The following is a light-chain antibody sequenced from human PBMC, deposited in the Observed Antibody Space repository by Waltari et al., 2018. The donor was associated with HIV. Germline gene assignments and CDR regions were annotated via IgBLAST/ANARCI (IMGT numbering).Light chain of an antibody. J-gene: IGKJ3*01. CDR1: QNIKIY. Sequence: IQMTQSPFSLSASVSDRVTITCRTSQNIKIYLNWYQQKPGKAPKLLISAASTLESGVPSRFSGSGSGTDITLTISSLQHEYFVTYYCQQNYNVPFTFGPGTKVDFK. CDR3: QQNYNVPFT. CDR2: AAS. V-gene: IGKV1-39*01.